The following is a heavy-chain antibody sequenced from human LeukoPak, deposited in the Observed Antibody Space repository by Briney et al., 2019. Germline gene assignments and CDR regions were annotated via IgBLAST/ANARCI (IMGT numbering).Heavy chain of an antibody. V-gene: IGHV1-46*01. CDR2: INPSGGST. D-gene: IGHD3-10*01. J-gene: IGHJ4*02. CDR3: ARQILYGSGSVGFDY. CDR1: GYTFTSYY. Sequence: ASVKVSCKASGYTFTSYYMHWVRQAPGQGLEWMGIINPSGGSTSYAQKFQGRVTITADESTSTAYMELSSLRSEDTAVYYCARQILYGSGSVGFDYWGQGTLVTVSS.